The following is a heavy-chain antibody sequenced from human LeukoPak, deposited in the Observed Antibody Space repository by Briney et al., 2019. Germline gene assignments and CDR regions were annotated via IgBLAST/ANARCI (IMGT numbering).Heavy chain of an antibody. Sequence: PGGSLRLSCAASGFTFSSYGMHWVRQAPGKGLEWVAFIRYDGSNKYYADSVKGRFTISRDNSKNTLYLQMISLRAEDTAVYYCAKGTGDYGDLLDYWGQGTLVTVSS. J-gene: IGHJ4*02. CDR3: AKGTGDYGDLLDY. CDR1: GFTFSSYG. D-gene: IGHD4-17*01. V-gene: IGHV3-30*02. CDR2: IRYDGSNK.